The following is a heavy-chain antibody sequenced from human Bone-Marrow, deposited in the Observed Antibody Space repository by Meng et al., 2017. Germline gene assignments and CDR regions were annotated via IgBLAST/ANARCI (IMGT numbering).Heavy chain of an antibody. D-gene: IGHD3-10*01. CDR3: ARVMGITIVRGEIDY. CDR1: GYTFTSYA. CDR2: INTNTGNP. Sequence: ASVKVSCKASGYTFTSYAMNWVRQAPGQGLEWMGWINTNTGNPTYAQGFTGRFIFSLDTSVSTAYLQISSLKAEDTAVYYCARVMGITIVRGEIDYWGQGTLVTVSS. J-gene: IGHJ4*02. V-gene: IGHV7-4-1*02.